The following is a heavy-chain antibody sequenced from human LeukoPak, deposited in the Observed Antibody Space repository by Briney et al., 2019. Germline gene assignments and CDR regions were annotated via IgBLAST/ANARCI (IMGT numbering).Heavy chain of an antibody. V-gene: IGHV1-18*01. CDR3: ARGGSGGSGGWFDP. CDR1: GYTFTSYG. CDR2: ISPYNGDT. D-gene: IGHD2-15*01. Sequence: ASVKVSCKASGYTFTSYGISWVRQAPGQGLEWMGWISPYNGDTKYAQKVQDRATMTTDTSTSTAYMELRSLTSDDTAVYYCARGGSGGSGGWFDPWGQGTRVTVSS. J-gene: IGHJ5*02.